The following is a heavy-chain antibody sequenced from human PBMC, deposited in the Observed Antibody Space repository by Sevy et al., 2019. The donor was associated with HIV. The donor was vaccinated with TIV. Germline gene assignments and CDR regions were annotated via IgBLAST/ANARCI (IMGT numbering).Heavy chain of an antibody. J-gene: IGHJ3*02. Sequence: SETLSLTCAVSDFSIRSGYYWAWIRQPPGMGLEWIGSVYQSGSTHYNPSLKSRVTISVDTSKTHFSLKLDSVTAADTAVYYCARQGYFYTDAFDIWGQGTMVTVS. D-gene: IGHD2-15*01. V-gene: IGHV4-38-2*01. CDR3: ARQGYFYTDAFDI. CDR2: VYQSGST. CDR1: DFSIRSGYY.